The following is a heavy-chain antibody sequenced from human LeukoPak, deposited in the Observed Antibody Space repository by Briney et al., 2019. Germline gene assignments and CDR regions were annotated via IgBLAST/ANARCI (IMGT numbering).Heavy chain of an antibody. CDR1: GYTFTGYY. CDR2: INPNSGGT. D-gene: IGHD2-2*01. CDR3: AREVVVVPAAMAGGDY. J-gene: IGHJ4*02. Sequence: ASVKVSCKASGYTFTGYYMHWVRQAPGQGLEWMGWINPNSGGTNYAQKFQGRVTITRDTSISTAYMELSRLRSDDTAVYYCAREVVVVPAAMAGGDYWGQGTLVTVSS. V-gene: IGHV1-2*02.